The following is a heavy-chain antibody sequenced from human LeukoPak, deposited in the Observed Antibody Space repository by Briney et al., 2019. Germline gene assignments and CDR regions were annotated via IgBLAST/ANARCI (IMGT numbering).Heavy chain of an antibody. V-gene: IGHV3-7*01. Sequence: GGSLRLSCAASRFTFGIYWMSWVRQAPGKALEWVANINQDGSETYYVDSVEGRFTISRDNTKNSLYLQLNSLRAEDTALYYCARAASAGTVDYWGQGTLVTVSS. CDR3: ARAASAGTVDY. CDR1: RFTFGIYW. J-gene: IGHJ4*02. D-gene: IGHD6-13*01. CDR2: INQDGSET.